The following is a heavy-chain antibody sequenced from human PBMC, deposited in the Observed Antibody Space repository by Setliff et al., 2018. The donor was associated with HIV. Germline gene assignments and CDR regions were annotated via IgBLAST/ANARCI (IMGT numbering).Heavy chain of an antibody. CDR1: GFTFSSYE. J-gene: IGHJ4*02. D-gene: IGHD6-19*01. CDR2: ISHTGSTV. CDR3: ARVPGWRAPF. V-gene: IGHV3-48*03. Sequence: HPGGSLRLSCAASGFTFSSYEMNWVRQAPGKGLELVSYISHTGSTVYYADSVKGRFTISRDNAKNSLYLQMNSLRAEDTAVYYCARVPGWRAPFWGQGTLVTVSS.